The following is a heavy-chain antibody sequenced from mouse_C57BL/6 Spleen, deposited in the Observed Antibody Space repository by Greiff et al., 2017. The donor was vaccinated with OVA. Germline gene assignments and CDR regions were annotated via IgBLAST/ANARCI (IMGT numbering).Heavy chain of an antibody. CDR3: ARRIYYDYSYAMDY. CDR1: GFTFSDYG. Sequence: EVQLVESGGGLVKPGGSLKLSCAASGFTFSDYGMHWVRQAPEKGLEWVAYISSGSSTIYYADTVKGRFTISRDNAKNTLFLQITSLRSEDTAMYYCARRIYYDYSYAMDYWGQGTSVTVSS. J-gene: IGHJ4*01. V-gene: IGHV5-17*01. CDR2: ISSGSSTI. D-gene: IGHD2-4*01.